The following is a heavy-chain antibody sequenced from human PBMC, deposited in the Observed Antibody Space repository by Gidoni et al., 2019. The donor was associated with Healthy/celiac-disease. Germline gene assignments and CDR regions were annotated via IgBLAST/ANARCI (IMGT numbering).Heavy chain of an antibody. Sequence: QMQLLQSGPEVKKPGTSVKVSCKASGFTFTSSAVQWVRQARGQCCEWIGWMVVGRGNTNYEQKFQERVTITREMYTSTAYMEVSSLRSEDTAVYYCAAQNPALDSSGFDACDIWGQGTMVTVSS. J-gene: IGHJ3*02. CDR2: MVVGRGNT. CDR1: GFTFTSSA. V-gene: IGHV1-58*01. D-gene: IGHD3-22*01. CDR3: AAQNPALDSSGFDACDI.